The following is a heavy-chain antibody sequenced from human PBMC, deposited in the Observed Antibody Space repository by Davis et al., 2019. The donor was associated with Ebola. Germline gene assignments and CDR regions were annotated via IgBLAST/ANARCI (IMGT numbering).Heavy chain of an antibody. D-gene: IGHD6-19*01. CDR2: MNSYADNT. J-gene: IGHJ5*02. V-gene: IGHV3-23*01. Sequence: GESLKISCAASGFTFNNYAMSWVRQAPGKGLEWVSSMNSYADNTYYADSVKGRFTISRDNSKNTLYLQMNSLRAEDTAVYYCAKDPSIAVAGNWFDPWGQGTLVTVSS. CDR1: GFTFNNYA. CDR3: AKDPSIAVAGNWFDP.